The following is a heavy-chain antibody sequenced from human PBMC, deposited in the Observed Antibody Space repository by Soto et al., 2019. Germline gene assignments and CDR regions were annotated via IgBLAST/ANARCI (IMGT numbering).Heavy chain of an antibody. V-gene: IGHV4-59*08. CDR3: ARSRRQWLVDWFDP. CDR1: GGSISSYY. J-gene: IGHJ5*02. CDR2: IYYSGST. D-gene: IGHD6-19*01. Sequence: QVRLQESGPELVKPSETLSPTCSVSGGSISSYYWSWMRQPPGQGLLWIGHIYYSGSTYNNLSLKSRDTISVDTSKNQFSLKLSSVTAADTGVYYCARSRRQWLVDWFDPWGQGTLVTVSS.